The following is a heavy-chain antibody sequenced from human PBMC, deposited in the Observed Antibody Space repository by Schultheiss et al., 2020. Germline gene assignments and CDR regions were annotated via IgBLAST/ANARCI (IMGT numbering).Heavy chain of an antibody. D-gene: IGHD3-3*01. CDR2: INHSGST. CDR3: ARGEAYDFWSGYPNYYYYYGMDV. Sequence: SETLSLTCAVSGYSISSGYYWGWIRQPPGKGLEWIGEINHSGSTNYNPSLKSRVTISVDTSKNQFSLKLSSVTAADTAVYYCARGEAYDFWSGYPNYYYYYGMDVWGPGNTVTVLL. V-gene: IGHV4-38-2*01. CDR1: GYSISSGYY. J-gene: IGHJ6*01.